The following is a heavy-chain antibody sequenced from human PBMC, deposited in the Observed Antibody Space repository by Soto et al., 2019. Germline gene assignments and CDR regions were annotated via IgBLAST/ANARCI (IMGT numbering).Heavy chain of an antibody. V-gene: IGHV1-3*01. CDR1: GYTFTNYA. J-gene: IGHJ6*03. CDR2: IFAGNGNA. D-gene: IGHD3-3*01. Sequence: ASVKVSCKASGYTFTNYAIHWVRQAPGQSLEWMGWIFAGNGNARYSQNFQGRVTIARDTSATTVCMELSSPVSEDTAVYYCARVLVFFISLSGRKGYYYLYRDVGGKGTTVTVPS. CDR3: ARVLVFFISLSGRKGYYYLYRDV.